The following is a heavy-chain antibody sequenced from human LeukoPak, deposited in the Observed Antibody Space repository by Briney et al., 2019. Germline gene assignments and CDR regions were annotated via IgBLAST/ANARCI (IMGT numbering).Heavy chain of an antibody. CDR3: ASGGPVTTYDFDY. CDR2: ISNSGSNT. D-gene: IGHD4-17*01. V-gene: IGHV3-11*06. J-gene: IGHJ4*02. Sequence: GGSLRHSCAASGFTFSDYYMSWIRQAPGKGLEWVSYISNSGSNTNYLDSVKGRFTISRDNAKISLYLQMNSLRVEDTAVYYCASGGPVTTYDFDYWGQGTLVTVSS. CDR1: GFTFSDYY.